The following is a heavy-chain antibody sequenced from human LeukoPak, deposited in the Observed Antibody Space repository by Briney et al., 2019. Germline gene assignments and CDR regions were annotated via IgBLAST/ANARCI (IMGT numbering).Heavy chain of an antibody. CDR2: IYYSGST. J-gene: IGHJ4*02. CDR3: ARWDDTLDY. Sequence: SSETLSLTCTVSGGSISSYYWSWIRQPPGKGLERIRYIYYSGSTNYNPSLKSRVTISVDTSKNQFSLKLSSVTAADTAVYYCARWDDTLDYWGQGTLVTVSS. V-gene: IGHV4-59*01. CDR1: GGSISSYY. D-gene: IGHD3-22*01.